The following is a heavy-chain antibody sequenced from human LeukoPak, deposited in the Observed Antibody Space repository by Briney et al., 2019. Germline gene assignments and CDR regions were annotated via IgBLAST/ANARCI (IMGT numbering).Heavy chain of an antibody. V-gene: IGHV3-49*03. J-gene: IGHJ4*02. CDR2: IRSKAYGGTT. CDR1: GFTFGDYA. Sequence: GGSLRLSCTASGFTFGDYAMSWFRQAPGKGLEWVGFIRSKAYGGTTEYAASVKGRFTISRDDSKSIAYLQMNSLKTEDTAAYYCTKDRVGATPFDYWGQGTLVTVSS. CDR3: TKDRVGATPFDY. D-gene: IGHD1-26*01.